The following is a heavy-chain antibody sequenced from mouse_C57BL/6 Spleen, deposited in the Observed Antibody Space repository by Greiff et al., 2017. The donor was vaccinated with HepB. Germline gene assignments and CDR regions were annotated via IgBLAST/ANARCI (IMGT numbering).Heavy chain of an antibody. D-gene: IGHD1-1*01. CDR1: GYTFTSYW. V-gene: IGHV1-61*01. J-gene: IGHJ2*01. CDR2: IYPSDSET. CDR3: ARSLYYYGTVYFDY. Sequence: QVQLQQPGAELVRPGSSVKLSCKASGYTFTSYWMDWVKQRPGQGLEWIGNIYPSDSETHYNQKFKDKATLTVDKSSSTAYMQLSSLTSEDSAVYYCARSLYYYGTVYFDYRGQGTTLTVSS.